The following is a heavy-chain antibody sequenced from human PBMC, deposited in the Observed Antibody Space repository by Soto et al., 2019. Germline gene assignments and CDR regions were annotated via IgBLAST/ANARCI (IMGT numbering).Heavy chain of an antibody. V-gene: IGHV3-74*01. CDR1: GFTFDYYW. Sequence: PGGSLRLSCAASGFTFDYYWMHWVRQAPGKGLVWVSRIHSDGTSTTYADSVKGRFTIPRDNAKNTLSLQMNSLRAEDTAVYYCARGDRGAFDLWGQGTVVTVSS. CDR2: IHSDGTST. CDR3: ARGDRGAFDL. D-gene: IGHD1-26*01. J-gene: IGHJ3*01.